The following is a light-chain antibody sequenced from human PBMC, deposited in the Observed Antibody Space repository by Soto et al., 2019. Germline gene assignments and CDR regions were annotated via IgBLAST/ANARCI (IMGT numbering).Light chain of an antibody. CDR3: QQYNNYPRT. CDR2: KAS. V-gene: IGKV1-5*03. J-gene: IGKJ1*01. Sequence: DIQMTQFPSTLSASVGDRVTITCQASQSVDTWLAWYQQKPGKAPSLVIYKASNLESGVPSRFSGSGSGTEFTLTIRSLQPDDFATYYCQQYNNYPRTFGQGTKVEVK. CDR1: QSVDTW.